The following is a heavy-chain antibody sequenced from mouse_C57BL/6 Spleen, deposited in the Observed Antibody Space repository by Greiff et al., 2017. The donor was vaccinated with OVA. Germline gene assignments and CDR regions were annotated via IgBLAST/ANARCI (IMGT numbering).Heavy chain of an antibody. CDR3: ARGFAY. Sequence: EVQGVESGPELVKPGASVKISCKASGYSFTGYYMHWVKQSSEKSLEWIGEINPSTGGTSYNQKFKGKATLTVDKSSSTAYMQLKSLTSEDSAVYYCARGFAYWGQGTLVTVSA. CDR2: INPSTGGT. J-gene: IGHJ3*01. V-gene: IGHV1-43*01. CDR1: GYSFTGYY.